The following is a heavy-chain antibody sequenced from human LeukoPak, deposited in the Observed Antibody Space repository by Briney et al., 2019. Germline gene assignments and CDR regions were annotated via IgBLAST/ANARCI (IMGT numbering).Heavy chain of an antibody. Sequence: GRSLRLSCAASGFTFSSYGMHWVRQAPGKGLEWVAVISYDGSNKYYADSVKGRFTISRDNSKNTLYLQMNSLRAEDTAVYYCAKGPVEYDSSGYYVDWGQGTLVTVSS. V-gene: IGHV3-30*18. CDR3: AKGPVEYDSSGYYVD. J-gene: IGHJ4*02. CDR1: GFTFSSYG. D-gene: IGHD3-22*01. CDR2: ISYDGSNK.